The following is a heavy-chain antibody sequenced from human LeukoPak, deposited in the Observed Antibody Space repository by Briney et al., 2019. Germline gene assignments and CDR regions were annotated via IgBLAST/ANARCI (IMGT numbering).Heavy chain of an antibody. D-gene: IGHD1-26*01. CDR2: IRSINGDT. J-gene: IGHJ3*02. V-gene: IGHV1-18*01. Sequence: ASVKVSCKASGYNFRNYGFNWVRRAPGQGLEWMGWIRSINGDTYYPEKLQGRVTLTTDTSTSTSYMELRSLRSDDTAVYYCARERGSYYLDSSAFDIWGQGTMVTVSS. CDR1: GYNFRNYG. CDR3: ARERGSYYLDSSAFDI.